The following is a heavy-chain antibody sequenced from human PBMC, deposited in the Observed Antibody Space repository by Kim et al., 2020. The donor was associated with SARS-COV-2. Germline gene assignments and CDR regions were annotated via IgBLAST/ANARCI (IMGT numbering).Heavy chain of an antibody. D-gene: IGHD2-2*01. CDR3: AREDIVVVPAAYYYYYGMDV. V-gene: IGHV3-30*01. Sequence: RFTISRDNSRNTLYLQMNSLRAEDTAVYYCAREDIVVVPAAYYYYYGMDVWGQGTTVTVSS. J-gene: IGHJ6*02.